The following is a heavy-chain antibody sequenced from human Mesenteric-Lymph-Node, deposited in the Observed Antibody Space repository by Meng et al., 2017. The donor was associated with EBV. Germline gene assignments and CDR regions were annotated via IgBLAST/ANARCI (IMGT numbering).Heavy chain of an antibody. CDR2: IHYSGDT. CDR3: ARRSGSYYGYFDY. Sequence: QVAVQGAGPGLVKPSQTVSLTCAVSGGSIAGGSYWSWVRQPPGKGLEWIAFIHYSGDTYYNPSLKSRLTISVDTSKDQFSLRLRSVTAADTAVYYCARRSGSYYGYFDYWGQGTLVTVSS. CDR1: GGSIAGGSY. D-gene: IGHD1-26*01. J-gene: IGHJ4*02. V-gene: IGHV4-30-4*01.